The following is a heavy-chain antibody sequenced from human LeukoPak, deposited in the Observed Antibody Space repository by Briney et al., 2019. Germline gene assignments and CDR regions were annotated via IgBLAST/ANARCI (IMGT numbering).Heavy chain of an antibody. CDR3: VTRYSSGWYDY. CDR2: ITSNGGST. J-gene: IGHJ4*02. Sequence: GGSLRLSCSASGFTFSTYGMYWVRQAPGKGLEYVSAITSNGGSTYYADSVKGRFTISRDNSKNTLYLQMSTLRAEDTVVYYCVTRYSSGWYDYWGQGTLVTVSS. D-gene: IGHD6-19*01. V-gene: IGHV3-64D*09. CDR1: GFTFSTYG.